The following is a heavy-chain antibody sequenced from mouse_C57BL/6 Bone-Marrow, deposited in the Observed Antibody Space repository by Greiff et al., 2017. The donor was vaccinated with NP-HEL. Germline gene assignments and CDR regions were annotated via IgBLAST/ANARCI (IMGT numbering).Heavy chain of an antibody. V-gene: IGHV5-4*01. Sequence: EVKVVESGGGLVKPGGSLKLSCAASGFTFSSYAMSWVRQTPEKRLEWVATISDGGSYTYYPDNVKGRFTISRDNAKNNLYLQMSHLKSEDTAMYYCAREDDYDGYFDYWGQGTTLTVSS. CDR2: ISDGGSYT. CDR3: AREDDYDGYFDY. CDR1: GFTFSSYA. J-gene: IGHJ2*01. D-gene: IGHD2-4*01.